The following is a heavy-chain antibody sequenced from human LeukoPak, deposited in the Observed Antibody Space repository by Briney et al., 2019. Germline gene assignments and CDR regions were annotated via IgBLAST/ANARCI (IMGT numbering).Heavy chain of an antibody. CDR3: ARDPSNFYSGSYYSYPDY. J-gene: IGHJ4*02. D-gene: IGHD1-26*01. V-gene: IGHV1-46*01. CDR1: GYTFTIYY. CDR2: INPSGGST. Sequence: ASVKVSCKASGYTFTIYYMHWVRQAPGQGLEWMGIINPSGGSTSYAQKFQGRVTMTRDTSTSTVYMELSSLRSEDTAVYYCARDPSNFYSGSYYSYPDYWGQGTLVTVSS.